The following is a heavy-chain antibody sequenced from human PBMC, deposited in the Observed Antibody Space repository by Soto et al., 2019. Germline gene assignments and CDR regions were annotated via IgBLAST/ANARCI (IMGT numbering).Heavy chain of an antibody. V-gene: IGHV3-33*01. Sequence: QVQLVESGGGVVQPGRSLRLSCAASGFTFSSYGMHWVRQAPGKGLEWVAVIWYDGSNKYYADSVKGRFTISRDNSKNTLYLQMNSLRAEDTAVYYCARSIAAAGSFGPYYYYGMDVWAKGPRSPSP. J-gene: IGHJ6*02. D-gene: IGHD6-13*01. CDR1: GFTFSSYG. CDR3: ARSIAAAGSFGPYYYYGMDV. CDR2: IWYDGSNK.